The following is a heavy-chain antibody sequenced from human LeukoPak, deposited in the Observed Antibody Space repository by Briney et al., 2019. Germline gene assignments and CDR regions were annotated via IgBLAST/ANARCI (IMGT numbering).Heavy chain of an antibody. J-gene: IGHJ4*02. D-gene: IGHD3-16*02. Sequence: SETLSLTCTVSGGSISSYYWSWIRQPPGKGLEWMGYIYYSGSTNYNPSLKSRVTISVDTSKNQFSLKLSSVTAADTAVYYCARSGSYRYFLDYWGQGTLVTVSS. CDR3: ARSGSYRYFLDY. CDR2: IYYSGST. CDR1: GGSISSYY. V-gene: IGHV4-59*01.